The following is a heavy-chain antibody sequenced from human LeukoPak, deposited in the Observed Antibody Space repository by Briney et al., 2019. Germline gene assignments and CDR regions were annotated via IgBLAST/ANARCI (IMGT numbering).Heavy chain of an antibody. J-gene: IGHJ4*02. CDR1: GGSISGYY. Sequence: SETLSLTYTVSGGSISGYYWSWIRQPPGKGLEWIGYIYNSGSTNYNPSLKSRVTISLDTSRNQFSLRLNSVTAADTAVYYCARAWYSHGTFDHWGQGTLVTVSS. CDR3: ARAWYSHGTFDH. D-gene: IGHD5-18*01. V-gene: IGHV4-59*01. CDR2: IYNSGST.